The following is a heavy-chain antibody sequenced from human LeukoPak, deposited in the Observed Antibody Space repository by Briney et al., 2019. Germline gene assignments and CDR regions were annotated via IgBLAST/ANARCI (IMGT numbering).Heavy chain of an antibody. Sequence: ESGPALVKPTQTLTLTCTFPGFSLSTPEMCVTWIRQPPGKALEWLARIDWDDDKFCSPSLRTRLTISKDTPKNQVVLRMTNMDPVDTGTYYCARMTPDSPSFDYWGQGALITVSS. V-gene: IGHV2-70*17. D-gene: IGHD2-15*01. CDR2: IDWDDDK. CDR1: GFSLSTPEMC. J-gene: IGHJ4*02. CDR3: ARMTPDSPSFDY.